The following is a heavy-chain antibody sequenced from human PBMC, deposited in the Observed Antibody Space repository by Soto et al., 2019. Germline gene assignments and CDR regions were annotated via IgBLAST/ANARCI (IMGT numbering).Heavy chain of an antibody. J-gene: IGHJ4*02. Sequence: QMQLVQSGPEVKKPGTSVKVSCKASGFTFTSSAVQWVRQARGQRLEWIGWIVVGSGNTNYAQKFQERVTNTRDMSTSTAYMELSSLRSEDTAVYYCAATYYYDSSGYYHEIDYWGQGTLVTVSS. V-gene: IGHV1-58*01. CDR1: GFTFTSSA. CDR2: IVVGSGNT. D-gene: IGHD3-22*01. CDR3: AATYYYDSSGYYHEIDY.